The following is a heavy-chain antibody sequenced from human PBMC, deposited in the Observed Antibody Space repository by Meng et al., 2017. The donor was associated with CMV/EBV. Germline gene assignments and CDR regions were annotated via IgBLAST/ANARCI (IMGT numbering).Heavy chain of an antibody. CDR3: ARGAPGY. CDR2: IKDTGTT. CDR1: GGSFSGYS. J-gene: IGHJ4*02. V-gene: IGHV4-34*01. Sequence: SETLSLTCAVYGGSFSGYSWTWIRQSPAKGLEWIGNIKDTGTTNYNPSLKSRVSILVDTPKNQFSLKLKSVTGADTAIYYCARGAPGYWGQGTLVTVSS.